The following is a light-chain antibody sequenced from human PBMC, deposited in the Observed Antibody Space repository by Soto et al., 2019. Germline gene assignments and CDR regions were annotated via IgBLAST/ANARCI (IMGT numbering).Light chain of an antibody. CDR3: SSYSSGAPWV. CDR2: EVN. Sequence: QSVLTQPASVSGSPGQSITVSCTGTSSDVGGYRYVSWYQQHPGKAPKLLIYEVNNRPSGVSHRFSGSKSGNTASLTISGLQTEDEADYYCSSYSSGAPWVFGGGTKVTVL. V-gene: IGLV2-14*01. CDR1: SSDVGGYRY. J-gene: IGLJ3*02.